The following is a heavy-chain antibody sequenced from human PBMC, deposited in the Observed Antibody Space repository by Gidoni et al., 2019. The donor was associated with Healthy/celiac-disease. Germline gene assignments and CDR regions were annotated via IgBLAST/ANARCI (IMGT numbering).Heavy chain of an antibody. Sequence: QVQLQESGPGLVKPSETLSLTCTVSGGSISSYYWSWIRQPPGKGLEWNGYIYYSGSTNYNPSLKSRVTISVDTSKNQFSLKLSSVTAADTAVYYCARLWKQWLVLDYWGQGTLVTVSS. CDR2: IYYSGST. D-gene: IGHD6-19*01. V-gene: IGHV4-59*08. CDR1: GGSISSYY. CDR3: ARLWKQWLVLDY. J-gene: IGHJ4*02.